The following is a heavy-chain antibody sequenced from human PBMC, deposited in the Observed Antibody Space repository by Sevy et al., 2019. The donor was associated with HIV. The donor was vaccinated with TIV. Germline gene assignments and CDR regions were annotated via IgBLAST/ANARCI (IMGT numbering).Heavy chain of an antibody. CDR2: IRSATDGGTT. J-gene: IGHJ5*02. Sequence: GGSLRLSCVASAFTFSNDWMTWVRQAPGKGLEWVGHIRSATDGGTTDYAAPVKGRFTISRHDSKKTVYLEMNSLKIEDTGVYFCATLSGNYWGDWLDPWGQGTLVTVSS. CDR3: ATLSGNYWGDWLDP. D-gene: IGHD5-12*01. CDR1: AFTFSNDW. V-gene: IGHV3-15*07.